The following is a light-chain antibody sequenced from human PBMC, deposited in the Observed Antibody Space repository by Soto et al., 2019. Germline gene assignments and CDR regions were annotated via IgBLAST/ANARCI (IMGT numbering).Light chain of an antibody. CDR3: SLYTSSSTPWV. J-gene: IGLJ3*02. CDR1: SSDVGGYNY. CDR2: DVS. V-gene: IGLV2-14*01. Sequence: QSALTQPASVSGSPGQSNTISCTGTSSDVGGYNYVSWYQQHPGKAPKLIIYDVSNRPSGVSNRFSGSKSGNTASLTISGLQAEDQADYYCSLYTSSSTPWVFGGGTKLTVL.